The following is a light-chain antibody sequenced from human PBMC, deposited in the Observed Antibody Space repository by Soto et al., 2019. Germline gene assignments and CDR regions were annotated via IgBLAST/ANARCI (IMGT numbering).Light chain of an antibody. CDR3: QKYNSVWT. CDR2: SAS. Sequence: DVQVTQSHPSLSASVGDRVTITCRASQGIAKSLAWYQQKPGKAPKLLIYSASTLQSGVPSRFSGSGSGTDFTLTISSLQPEDVATYYCQKYNSVWTFGQGTKVDI. V-gene: IGKV1-27*01. J-gene: IGKJ1*01. CDR1: QGIAKS.